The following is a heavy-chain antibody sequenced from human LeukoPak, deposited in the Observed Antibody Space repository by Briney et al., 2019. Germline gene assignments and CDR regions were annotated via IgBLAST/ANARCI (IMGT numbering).Heavy chain of an antibody. J-gene: IGHJ4*02. V-gene: IGHV3-73*01. CDR1: GFPFNASA. CDR3: TGGTTTLSDY. Sequence: GGSLKLSCATSGFPFNASAIHWVRQAPGKGLEWVGRVKGKPTNYATAYAASVTGRFIVSRDDSKNMAYLQMNSLKIDDTATYYCTGGTTTLSDYWGQGTLVTVSS. D-gene: IGHD4-11*01. CDR2: VKGKPTNYAT.